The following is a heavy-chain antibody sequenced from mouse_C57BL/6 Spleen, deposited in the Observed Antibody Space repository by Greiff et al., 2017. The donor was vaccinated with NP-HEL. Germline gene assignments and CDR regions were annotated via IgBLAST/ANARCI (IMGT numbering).Heavy chain of an antibody. V-gene: IGHV1-26*01. CDR2: INPNNGGT. J-gene: IGHJ3*01. CDR1: GYTFTDYY. CDR3: ARTGTGTFAY. Sequence: EVQLQQSGPELVKPGASVKISCKASGYTFTDYYMNWVKQSHGKSLEWIGDINPNNGGTSYNQKFKGKATLTVDKSSSTAYMELRSLTSEDSAVYYCARTGTGTFAYWGQGTLVTVSA. D-gene: IGHD4-1*01.